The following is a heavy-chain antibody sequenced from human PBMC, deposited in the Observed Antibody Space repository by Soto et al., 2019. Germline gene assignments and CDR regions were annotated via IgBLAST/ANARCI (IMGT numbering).Heavy chain of an antibody. V-gene: IGHV4-59*01. CDR1: GGSISSYY. Sequence: SETLSLTCTVSGGSISSYYWSWIRQPPGKGLEWIGYIYYSGSTNYNPSLKSRVTISVDTSKNQFSLKLSSVTAADTAVYYCANAVHPETFDSWGQGTMVTVSS. D-gene: IGHD6-6*01. CDR3: ANAVHPETFDS. CDR2: IYYSGST. J-gene: IGHJ3*02.